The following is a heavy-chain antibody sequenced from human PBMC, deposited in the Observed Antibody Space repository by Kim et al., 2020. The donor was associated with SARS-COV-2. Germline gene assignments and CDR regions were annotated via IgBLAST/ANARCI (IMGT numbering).Heavy chain of an antibody. D-gene: IGHD3-9*01. Sequence: ASVKVSCKASGYPFRNYYMNWVRQAPGQGLEWMAVINPTGGNTKYAQKFEGRVTVTRDTSTSTVYMELNILRSDDTAVYYCARWALTGFYSYNWFDTWGQGTLVTVSS. J-gene: IGHJ5*02. V-gene: IGHV1-46*01. CDR1: GYPFRNYY. CDR2: INPTGGNT. CDR3: ARWALTGFYSYNWFDT.